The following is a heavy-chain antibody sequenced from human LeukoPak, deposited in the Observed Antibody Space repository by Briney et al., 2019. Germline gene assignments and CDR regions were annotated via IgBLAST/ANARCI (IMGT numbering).Heavy chain of an antibody. J-gene: IGHJ4*02. V-gene: IGHV1-58*02. CDR1: GFTFTSSA. CDR3: AAEYCSGGSCYFDY. D-gene: IGHD2-15*01. Sequence: ASVEVSCKASGFTFTSSAMQWVRQARGQRLEWIGWIVVGSGNTNYAQKFQERVTITRDMSTSTAYMELSSLRSEDTAVYYCAAEYCSGGSCYFDYWGQGTLVTVSS. CDR2: IVVGSGNT.